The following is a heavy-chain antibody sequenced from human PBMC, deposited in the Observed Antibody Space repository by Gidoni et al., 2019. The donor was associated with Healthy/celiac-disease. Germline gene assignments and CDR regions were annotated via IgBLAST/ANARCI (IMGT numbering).Heavy chain of an antibody. CDR3: ASTVTTLGVYYYYYGMDV. V-gene: IGHV1-2*02. J-gene: IGHJ6*02. D-gene: IGHD4-17*01. CDR2: INPNSGGT. Sequence: GLEWMGWINPNSGGTNYAQKFQGRVTMTRDTSISTAYMELSRLRSDDTAVYYCASTVTTLGVYYYYYGMDVWGQGTTVTVSS.